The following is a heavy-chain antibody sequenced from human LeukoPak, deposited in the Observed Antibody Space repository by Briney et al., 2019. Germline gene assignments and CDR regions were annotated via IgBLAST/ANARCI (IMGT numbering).Heavy chain of an antibody. D-gene: IGHD1-26*01. J-gene: IGHJ3*02. CDR3: AREVHSGSFPSVYDAFDI. Sequence: ASVKASCKASGYTFTSYYMHWVRQAPGQGLEWMGIINPSGGSTSYAQKFQGRVTMTRDMSTSTVYMELSSLRSEDTAVYYCAREVHSGSFPSVYDAFDIWGQGTMVTVSS. CDR2: INPSGGST. CDR1: GYTFTSYY. V-gene: IGHV1-46*01.